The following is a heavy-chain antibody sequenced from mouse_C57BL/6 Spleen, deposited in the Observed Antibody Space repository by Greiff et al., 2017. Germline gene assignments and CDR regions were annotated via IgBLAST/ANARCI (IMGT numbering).Heavy chain of an antibody. J-gene: IGHJ2*01. CDR2: IWSGGST. CDR3: ARGGIYCGSSYFDY. CDR1: GFSLTSYG. D-gene: IGHD1-1*01. V-gene: IGHV2-2*01. Sequence: VKLVESGPGLVQPSQSLSITCTVSGFSLTSYGVHWVRQSPGKGLEWLGVIWSGGSTDYNAAFISRLSISKDNSKSQVFFKMNSLQADDTAIYYCARGGIYCGSSYFDYWGQGTTLTVSS.